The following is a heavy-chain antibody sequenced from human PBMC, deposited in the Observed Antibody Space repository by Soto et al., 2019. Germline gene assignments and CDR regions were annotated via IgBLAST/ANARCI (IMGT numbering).Heavy chain of an antibody. CDR1: RFTFSSYG. CDR2: INSDGSST. V-gene: IGHV3-74*01. CDR3: ARDPTYGDYGFDY. D-gene: IGHD4-17*01. J-gene: IGHJ4*02. Sequence: PRGSLRLSCAASRFTFSSYGMHWVRQGSGKGLVWISRINSDGSSTSYADSVKGRFTISRDNAKNTLYLQMNSLRAEDTAVYYCARDPTYGDYGFDYCGKVTLVTLSS.